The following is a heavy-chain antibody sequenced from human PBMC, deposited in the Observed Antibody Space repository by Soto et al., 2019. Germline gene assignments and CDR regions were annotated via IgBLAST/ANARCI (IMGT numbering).Heavy chain of an antibody. CDR2: IIPMLPVT. Sequence: QVHLIQSGAEVKKPGSSVKFSCKAAGGTFNTYTLFWVRQAPGHGLEWMGRIIPMLPVTNSAQKFQGRLTLTAHKSTGTAFMELTSLTSDDTAVYYCSIGSWSAETFDVWGQGTMVTVSS. CDR1: GGTFNTYT. J-gene: IGHJ3*01. CDR3: SIGSWSAETFDV. V-gene: IGHV1-69*02. D-gene: IGHD2-2*01.